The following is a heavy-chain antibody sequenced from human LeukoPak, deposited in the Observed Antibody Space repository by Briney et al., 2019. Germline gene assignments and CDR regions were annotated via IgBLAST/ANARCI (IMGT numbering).Heavy chain of an antibody. D-gene: IGHD1-26*01. J-gene: IGHJ3*02. CDR3: ARHQYSGTYYNAFDI. CDR2: IYPGDSDT. V-gene: IGHV5-51*01. CDR1: GYSFTTLW. Sequence: GESLKISCKGSGYSFTTLWIGWVRQMPGKGLEYMGIIYPGDSDTRYSPSFQGQVTISADKSISTAYLQWSSLKASDTAMYYCARHQYSGTYYNAFDIWGQGTLITVAS.